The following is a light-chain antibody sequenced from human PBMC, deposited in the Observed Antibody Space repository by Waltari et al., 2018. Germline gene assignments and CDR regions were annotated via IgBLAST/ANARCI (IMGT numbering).Light chain of an antibody. J-gene: IGLJ3*02. V-gene: IGLV1-44*01. CDR1: SSNIGTNP. Sequence: QSVLAQPPSASGTPGQRVTISCSGSSSNIGTNPVSWYQHPPGTAPKLLIYSNNQLPSGVPDRISGSKSGTSASLAISGLQSDDETDYYCAVWDDSLNGWVFGGGTKLTVL. CDR3: AVWDDSLNGWV. CDR2: SNN.